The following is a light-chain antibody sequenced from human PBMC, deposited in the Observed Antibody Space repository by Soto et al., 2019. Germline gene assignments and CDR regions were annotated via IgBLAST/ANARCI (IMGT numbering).Light chain of an antibody. CDR2: EVS. V-gene: IGLV2-14*01. CDR3: SSHTNSNNQV. J-gene: IGLJ3*02. Sequence: QSALTQPASVSGSPGQSITISCTGTSIDIGRFNYDSWYQQHPRKVPKLIIYEVSNRPSAVSNRFSGYKADNTASPTISGQQAEDEADYYFSSHTNSNNQVFGGGTKLTVL. CDR1: SIDIGRFNY.